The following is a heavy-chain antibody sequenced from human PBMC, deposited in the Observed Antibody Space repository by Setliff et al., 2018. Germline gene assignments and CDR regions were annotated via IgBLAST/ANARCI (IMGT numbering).Heavy chain of an antibody. V-gene: IGHV4-4*08. CDR3: ARFQYSSGGYGGSYQYRYMDV. CDR1: GGSISSYY. D-gene: IGHD6-19*01. CDR2: IYSSGRT. Sequence: PSETLSLTCTVSGGSISSYYWIWIRQPPGKGLEWIGYIYSSGRTNYNPSLKSRVALSVDTSNNQFSLKVSSVTAADTAVYYCARFQYSSGGYGGSYQYRYMDVWGKGTTVTVSS. J-gene: IGHJ6*03.